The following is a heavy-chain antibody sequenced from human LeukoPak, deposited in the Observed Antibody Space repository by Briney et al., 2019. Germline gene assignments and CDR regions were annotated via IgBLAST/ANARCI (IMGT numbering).Heavy chain of an antibody. CDR3: ARDSGSSGWPDY. CDR2: IYTSGST. V-gene: IGHV4-61*02. CDR1: GGSISSGSYY. Sequence: PSETLSLTCTVSGGSISSGSYYWSWIRQPAGKGLEWIGRIYTSGSTNYNPSLKSRVTISVDTSKNQFSLKLSSVTAADTAVYYCARDSGSSGWPDYWGQGTLVTVSS. D-gene: IGHD3-22*01. J-gene: IGHJ4*02.